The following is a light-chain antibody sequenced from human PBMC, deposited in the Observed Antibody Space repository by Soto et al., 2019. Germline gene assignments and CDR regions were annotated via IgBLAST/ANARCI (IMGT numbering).Light chain of an antibody. CDR3: QQYNIWLT. Sequence: EIVMTQSPATLSVSPGERATLSCRASQSVSSNLAWYQQKLGQAPRLLIYGTSTRATGIPARFSGSGSGTEFTLTISSLQSEDFAVYYCQQYNIWLTFGGGTKVEIK. CDR1: QSVSSN. V-gene: IGKV3-15*01. CDR2: GTS. J-gene: IGKJ4*01.